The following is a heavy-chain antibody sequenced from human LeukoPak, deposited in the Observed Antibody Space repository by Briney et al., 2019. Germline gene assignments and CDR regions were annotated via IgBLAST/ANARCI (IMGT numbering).Heavy chain of an antibody. CDR1: GYTFTRYG. J-gene: IGHJ4*02. D-gene: IGHD3-10*01. CDR2: ISAYDGKT. CDR3: AGEGSLAAGSREFDY. V-gene: IGHV1-18*04. Sequence: ASVKVSCKASGYTFTRYGVSWVRQAPGQGLEWMGWISAYDGKTDYPQSFQGRVTMTKDTPTNTAYMELRNLRSDDTAVYYCAGEGSLAAGSREFDYWGQGTLVTVSS.